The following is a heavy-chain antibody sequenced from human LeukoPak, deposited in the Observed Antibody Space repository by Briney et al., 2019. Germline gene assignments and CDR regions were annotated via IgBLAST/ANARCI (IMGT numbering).Heavy chain of an antibody. Sequence: SETLSLTCTVSGYSISSGYYWGWIRQPPGKGLEWIGSIYHSGSTYYNPSLKSRVTISVDTSKNQFSLKLSSVTAADTAVYYCARASYGYDYVWGSYRPLDFDYWGQGTLVTVSS. V-gene: IGHV4-38-2*02. CDR2: IYHSGST. D-gene: IGHD3-16*02. J-gene: IGHJ4*02. CDR3: ARASYGYDYVWGSYRPLDFDY. CDR1: GYSISSGYY.